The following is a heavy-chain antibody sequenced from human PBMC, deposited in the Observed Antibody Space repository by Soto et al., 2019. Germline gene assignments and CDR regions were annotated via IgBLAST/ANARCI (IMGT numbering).Heavy chain of an antibody. V-gene: IGHV3-11*01. J-gene: IGHJ4*02. Sequence: QVQLEESGGGLVKPGQSLRPSCATSGFIFSDYYMAWIRQAPGKGLEWIGYINNGGDIVHYSDAVRGRFRISRDNTKKSLYLQMTSLRAEDTAIYYCARDFSKTTVGVVDSWGQGALVTVSS. CDR2: INNGGDIV. CDR3: ARDFSKTTVGVVDS. D-gene: IGHD3-16*01. CDR1: GFIFSDYY.